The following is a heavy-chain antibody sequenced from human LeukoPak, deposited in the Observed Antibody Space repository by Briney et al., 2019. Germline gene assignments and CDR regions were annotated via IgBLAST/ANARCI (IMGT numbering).Heavy chain of an antibody. CDR1: GFTFSSYA. V-gene: IGHV3-30*04. Sequence: QPGRSLRLSCAASGFTFSSYAMHWVRQAPGKGLEWVAVISYDGSNRYYADSVKGRFTISRDNSKNTLYLQMNSLRAEDTAVYYCARASGRAYDRDAFDIWGQGTMVTVSS. D-gene: IGHD3-16*01. J-gene: IGHJ3*02. CDR2: ISYDGSNR. CDR3: ARASGRAYDRDAFDI.